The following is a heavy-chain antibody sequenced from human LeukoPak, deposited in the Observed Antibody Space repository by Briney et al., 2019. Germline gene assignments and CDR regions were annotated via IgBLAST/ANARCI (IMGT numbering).Heavy chain of an antibody. J-gene: IGHJ3*02. CDR3: AKGGYSGYWRGDAFDI. V-gene: IGHV3-23*01. Sequence: GGSLRLSCAASGCTFSSYAMSWVRQAPGKGLEWVSAMSASGGSTSYADSVMGRFTISRDNSKTTLYLQMNSLRAEDTAVYYCAKGGYSGYWRGDAFDIWGQGTMVTVSS. CDR2: MSASGGST. CDR1: GCTFSSYA. D-gene: IGHD5-12*01.